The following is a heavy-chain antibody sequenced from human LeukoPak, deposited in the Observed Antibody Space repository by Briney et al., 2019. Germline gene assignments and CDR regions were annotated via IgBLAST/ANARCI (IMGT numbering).Heavy chain of an antibody. J-gene: IGHJ4*02. Sequence: SETLSLTCPVSNDSISPGGFYWSWIRQPAGEGLEWIGRISASGTTTYNPSLRGRVTISVDTSKNQSSLKLRSVTAADTAVYYCAKAGWSDALRFDYWGPGTLVTVSS. CDR3: AKAGWSDALRFDY. CDR1: NDSISPGGFY. CDR2: ISASGTT. D-gene: IGHD1-1*01. V-gene: IGHV4-61*02.